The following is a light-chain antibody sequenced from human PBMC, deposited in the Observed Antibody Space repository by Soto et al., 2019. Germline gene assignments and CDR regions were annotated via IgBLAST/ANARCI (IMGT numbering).Light chain of an antibody. V-gene: IGKV3-11*01. J-gene: IGKJ4*01. CDR1: QSVSSY. CDR3: QQRSNWLT. CDR2: DAS. Sequence: EIVLTQSPATLSLSPGERATLSCRASQSVSSYLAWYQQKPGQAPRLLIYDASNRATGIPARFSGSGSGTDFTLTIRSLEPEDFAVYYCQQRSNWLTFGGATKVEIK.